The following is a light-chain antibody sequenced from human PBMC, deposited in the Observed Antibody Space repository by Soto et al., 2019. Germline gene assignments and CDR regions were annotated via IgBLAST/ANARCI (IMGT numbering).Light chain of an antibody. CDR2: GAS. CDR3: QQYGSSPSIT. J-gene: IGKJ5*01. CDR1: QSVSSSY. V-gene: IGKV3-20*01. Sequence: EIVLTQSPGTLSLSPGERATLSCRASQSVSSSYLAWYQQKPGQAPRLLIYGASSRATGIPDRFSGSGSGTDFTLTISRLEPEDFAVYYCQQYGSSPSITFCQGTLLEIK.